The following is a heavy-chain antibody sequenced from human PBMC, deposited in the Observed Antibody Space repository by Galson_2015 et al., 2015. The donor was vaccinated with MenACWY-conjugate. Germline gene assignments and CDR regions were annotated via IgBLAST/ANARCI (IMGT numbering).Heavy chain of an antibody. CDR1: GFTFSNSL. CDR3: AFSTGFDF. V-gene: IGHV3-23*01. J-gene: IGHJ4*01. Sequence: SLRLSCAASGFTFSNSLMSWIRQAPGKGLEWVATIKTDAVTKVYADSVRGRFSISRDNSRKSVSLRMDRVTAEDTAVYYCAFSTGFDFWGHGTLVAVSS. CDR2: IKTDAVTK.